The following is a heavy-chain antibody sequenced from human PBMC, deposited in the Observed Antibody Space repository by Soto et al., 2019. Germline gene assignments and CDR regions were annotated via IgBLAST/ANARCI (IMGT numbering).Heavy chain of an antibody. Sequence: EVQLVESGGGLVKPGGSLRLSCAASGFTFSSYSMNWVRQAPGKGLEWVSSISSSSSYIYYADSVKGRFTISRDNAKNALYLQMNSLRAEDTAVYYCASRYSSSWYTYYYYYGMDVWGQGTTVTVSS. CDR3: ASRYSSSWYTYYYYYGMDV. V-gene: IGHV3-21*01. CDR2: ISSSSSYI. J-gene: IGHJ6*02. D-gene: IGHD6-13*01. CDR1: GFTFSSYS.